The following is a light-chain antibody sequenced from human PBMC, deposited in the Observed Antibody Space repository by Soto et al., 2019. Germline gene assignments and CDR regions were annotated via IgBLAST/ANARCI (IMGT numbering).Light chain of an antibody. Sequence: QSALNQPHSAYGSPGQSVTISCTGTSNEVDGYNYVPWYQQHPGKAPKLMIYEVSKRPSGVPVCFSVSKFGNTASLTVSGFQAEVKADYYCSSYAGSNIYVFGTGTKVTVL. J-gene: IGLJ1*01. CDR2: EVS. CDR1: SNEVDGYNY. CDR3: SSYAGSNIYV. V-gene: IGLV2-8*01.